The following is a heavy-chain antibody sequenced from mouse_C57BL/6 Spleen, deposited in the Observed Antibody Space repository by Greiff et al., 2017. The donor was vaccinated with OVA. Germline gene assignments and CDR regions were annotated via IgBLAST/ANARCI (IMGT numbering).Heavy chain of an antibody. CDR3: AKNDYGSTLYAMDY. Sequence: VQLQQSGPGLVQPSQSLSITCTVSGFSLTSYGVHWVRQSPGKGLEWLGVIWRGGSTDYNAAFMSRLSITKDNSNSQVFFKMNSLQADDTAIYYCAKNDYGSTLYAMDYWGQGTSVTVSS. V-gene: IGHV2-5*01. CDR2: IWRGGST. CDR1: GFSLTSYG. D-gene: IGHD1-1*01. J-gene: IGHJ4*01.